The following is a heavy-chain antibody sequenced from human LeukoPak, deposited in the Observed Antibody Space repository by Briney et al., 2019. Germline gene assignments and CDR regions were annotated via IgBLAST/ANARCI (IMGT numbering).Heavy chain of an antibody. J-gene: IGHJ4*02. Sequence: SETLSLTCTVSGGSISRYYWTWIRQPPGKGLEWIGYIAHGGSTNYNPSLRSRVSISSDTSKIQFSLELTSVTAADTAVYYCARLKATVSIHAYFDSWGQGTLVTVSS. CDR3: ARLKATVSIHAYFDS. D-gene: IGHD4-17*01. CDR1: GGSISRYY. CDR2: IAHGGST. V-gene: IGHV4-59*01.